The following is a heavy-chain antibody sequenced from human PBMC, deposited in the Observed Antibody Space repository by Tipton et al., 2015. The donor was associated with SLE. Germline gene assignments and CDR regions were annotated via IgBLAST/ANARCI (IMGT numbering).Heavy chain of an antibody. J-gene: IGHJ3*02. CDR1: GFTFSNYW. D-gene: IGHD1-26*01. V-gene: IGHV3-7*01. CDR3: ATEKWGGAFDI. CDR2: IKEDGTDD. Sequence: SGFTFSNYWMSWVRQAPGKGLEWVANIKEDGTDDYYVDSVKGRFTISRDNTKNSLYLQMNSVRGEDTAVYYCATEKWGGAFDIWGQGTMVTVSS.